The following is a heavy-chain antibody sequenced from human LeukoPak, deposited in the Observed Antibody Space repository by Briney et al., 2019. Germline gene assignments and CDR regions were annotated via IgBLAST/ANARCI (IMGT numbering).Heavy chain of an antibody. Sequence: GGSLRLPCAASGLTFSSYVMHWVRQAPGKGLEWVAVISYDGSNKYYADSVKGRFTISRDNSKNTLYLQMNSLRAEDTAVYYCARGPVYYDFWSGPGDYWGQGTLVTVSS. J-gene: IGHJ4*02. CDR3: ARGPVYYDFWSGPGDY. CDR1: GLTFSSYV. D-gene: IGHD3-3*01. V-gene: IGHV3-30-3*01. CDR2: ISYDGSNK.